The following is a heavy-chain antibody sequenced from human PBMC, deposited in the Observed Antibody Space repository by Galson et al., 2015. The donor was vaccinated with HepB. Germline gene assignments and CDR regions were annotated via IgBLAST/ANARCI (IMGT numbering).Heavy chain of an antibody. J-gene: IGHJ6*02. CDR3: ARGGGVRGVICMYGMDV. V-gene: IGHV1-46*01. D-gene: IGHD3-10*01. CDR2: ISPSGGST. Sequence: SCKASGYTFTSYYMHWVRQAPGQGLEWMGIISPSGGSTSYAQKFQGRVTMTRDTSTSTVYMELSSLRSEDTAVYYCARGGGVRGVICMYGMDVWGPGTTVPVSS. CDR1: GYTFTSYY.